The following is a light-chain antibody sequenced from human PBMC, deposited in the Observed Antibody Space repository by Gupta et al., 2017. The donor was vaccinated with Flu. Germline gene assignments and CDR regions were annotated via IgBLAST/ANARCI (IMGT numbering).Light chain of an antibody. CDR3: QQRSNWPPGACS. J-gene: IGKJ2*04. V-gene: IGKV3-11*01. CDR2: DAS. CDR1: KRVGSD. Sequence: EIVLTQSPVTLSLSPGERAALSSRARKRVGSDLGWFQQKPGQAPKLLIYDASVRATGTPARFSGSGSGTDFTLTINSLEPEDFAFYYCQQRSNWPPGACSFGQGTKLEIK.